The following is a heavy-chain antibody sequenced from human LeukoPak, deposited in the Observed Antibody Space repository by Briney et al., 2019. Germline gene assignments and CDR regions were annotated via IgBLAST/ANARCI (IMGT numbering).Heavy chain of an antibody. V-gene: IGHV4-59*01. Sequence: SETVSLTCTVSGGSISSYYWSWIRQPPGKGLEWIGYIYYSGSTNYNPSLKSRVTISVDTSKNQFSLKLSSVTAADTAVYYCARGPIWFGEEGAFDIWGQGTMVTVSS. CDR1: GGSISSYY. CDR2: IYYSGST. CDR3: ARGPIWFGEEGAFDI. D-gene: IGHD3-10*01. J-gene: IGHJ3*02.